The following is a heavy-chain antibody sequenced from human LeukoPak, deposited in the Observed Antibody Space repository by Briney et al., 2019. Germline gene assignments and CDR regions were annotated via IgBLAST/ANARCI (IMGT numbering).Heavy chain of an antibody. CDR1: GFTFDDYA. Sequence: GGSLRLSCAASGFTFDDYAMHWARQAPGKGLEWVSGISWNSGSIGYADSVKGRFTISRDNAKNSLYLQMNSLRVEDMALYYCAKGHCSSTSCYTSYWGQGTLVTVSS. CDR2: ISWNSGSI. CDR3: AKGHCSSTSCYTSY. J-gene: IGHJ4*02. D-gene: IGHD2-2*02. V-gene: IGHV3-9*03.